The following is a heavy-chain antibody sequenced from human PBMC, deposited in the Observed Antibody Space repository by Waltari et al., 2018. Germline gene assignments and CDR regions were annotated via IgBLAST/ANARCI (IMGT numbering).Heavy chain of an antibody. CDR2: INQDGSEK. CDR3: TRGGDDSSWYWRN. V-gene: IGHV3-7*01. J-gene: IGHJ4*02. Sequence: EVQLVEAGGGVVQPGGSLRRSCAAQGFPFSNLWMTWVGQAPGKGLEWVANINQDGSEKYSVESVKGRFTISRDNAKNSLYLQLNSLRADDTAVYYCTRGGDDSSWYWRNWGQGTLVTVSS. CDR1: GFPFSNLW. D-gene: IGHD6-13*01.